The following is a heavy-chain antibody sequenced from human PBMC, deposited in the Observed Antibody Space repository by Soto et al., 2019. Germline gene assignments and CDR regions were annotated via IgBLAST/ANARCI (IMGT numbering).Heavy chain of an antibody. D-gene: IGHD2-15*01. V-gene: IGHV1-18*01. Sequence: ASVKVSCKASGYTFTSYGISWVRQAPGQGLEWMGWISAYNGNTNYAQKLQGRVTMTTDTSTSTAYMELRSLRSDDTAVYYCARALQTDGPVVVVAASLFLFDYWGQGTLVTVSS. CDR1: GYTFTSYG. CDR2: ISAYNGNT. J-gene: IGHJ4*02. CDR3: ARALQTDGPVVVVAASLFLFDY.